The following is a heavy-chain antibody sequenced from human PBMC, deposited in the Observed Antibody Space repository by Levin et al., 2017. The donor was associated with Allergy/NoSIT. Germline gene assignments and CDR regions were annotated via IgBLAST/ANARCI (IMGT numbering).Heavy chain of an antibody. CDR1: GYSISSGYQ. CDR3: ARTFGTGWFDS. Sequence: GSLRLSCGVTGYSISSGYQWAWIRQPPGKGLEWIGSIYHSGRTYYNPSLKSRLTMSVDTSKNQFSLNLSSVTAADTAVYYCARTFGTGWFDSWGQGAPVTVSS. V-gene: IGHV4-38-2*01. J-gene: IGHJ5*01. D-gene: IGHD2/OR15-2a*01. CDR2: IYHSGRT.